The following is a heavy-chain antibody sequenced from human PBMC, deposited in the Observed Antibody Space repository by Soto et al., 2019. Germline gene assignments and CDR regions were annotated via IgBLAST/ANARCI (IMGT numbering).Heavy chain of an antibody. CDR2: INPNSGGT. J-gene: IGHJ6*02. CDR3: ARAGITIFGVVDHGMDV. V-gene: IGHV1-2*04. D-gene: IGHD3-3*01. CDR1: GYTFTGYY. Sequence: GASVKVSCKASGYTFTGYYMHWVRQAPGQGLEWMGWINPNSGGTNYAQKFQGWVTMTRDTSISTAYMELSRLRPDDTAVYYCARAGITIFGVVDHGMDVWGQGTTVTVSS.